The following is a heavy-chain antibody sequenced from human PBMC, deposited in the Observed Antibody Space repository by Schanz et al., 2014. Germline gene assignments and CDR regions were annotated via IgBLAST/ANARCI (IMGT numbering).Heavy chain of an antibody. CDR1: GGTFSSYT. J-gene: IGHJ6*02. CDR2: IIPILDIT. Sequence: QVQLVQSGAEVKKPGSSMKVSCKASGGTFSSYTISWMRQAPGQGLEWMGTIIPILDITNYAQKLQGRVTLTTDTSTSTAYMELRNLRSDDTAVYYCARAKRFGDMDVWGQGTTVTVSS. D-gene: IGHD3-10*01. V-gene: IGHV1-69*02. CDR3: ARAKRFGDMDV.